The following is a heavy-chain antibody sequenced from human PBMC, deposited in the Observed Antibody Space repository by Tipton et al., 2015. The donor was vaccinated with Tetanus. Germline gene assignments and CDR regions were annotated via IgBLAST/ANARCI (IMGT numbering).Heavy chain of an antibody. CDR3: SRDPAVLRFLEWLPDWYFAL. D-gene: IGHD3-3*01. J-gene: IGHJ2*01. Sequence: QSGAEVKKPGASVRVSCKASGYTFTDYYIHWVRQTPRQGLEWLGWIKPSSGATNSAQKFQGRVTMTRDTSISTAYMELSRLRSDDTAVYYCSRDPAVLRFLEWLPDWYFALWGRGTLVTVSS. CDR1: GYTFTDYY. V-gene: IGHV1-2*02. CDR2: IKPSSGAT.